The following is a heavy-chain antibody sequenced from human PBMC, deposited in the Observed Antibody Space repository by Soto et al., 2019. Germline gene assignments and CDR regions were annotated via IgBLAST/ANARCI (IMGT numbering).Heavy chain of an antibody. Sequence: ASVKVSCKVSGYTFTDNYIHWVQQVPGKGLEWMGLVDPEDGQTAYAEKFQGRVTLSADTSTDTAYMQLSGLKSEDTAVYYCAIRRAYRNSWYYFDSWGKGPLVTVSS. CDR1: GYTFTDNY. J-gene: IGHJ4*02. V-gene: IGHV1-69-2*01. CDR3: AIRRAYRNSWYYFDS. CDR2: VDPEDGQT. D-gene: IGHD1-7*01.